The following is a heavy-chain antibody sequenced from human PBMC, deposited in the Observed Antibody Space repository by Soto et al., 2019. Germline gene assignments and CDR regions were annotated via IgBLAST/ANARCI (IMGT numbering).Heavy chain of an antibody. J-gene: IGHJ6*02. Sequence: EVQLLESGGGLVQPGGSLRLSCAASGFTFSSYAMSWVRQAPGKGLEWVSAISGSGGSTYYADSVKGRFTISRDNSKNTLYLQMNSLRAEDTAVYYCAKDAGGGSFPLDYYGMDVWGQGTTVTVSS. CDR3: AKDAGGGSFPLDYYGMDV. D-gene: IGHD6-13*01. CDR1: GFTFSSYA. V-gene: IGHV3-23*01. CDR2: ISGSGGST.